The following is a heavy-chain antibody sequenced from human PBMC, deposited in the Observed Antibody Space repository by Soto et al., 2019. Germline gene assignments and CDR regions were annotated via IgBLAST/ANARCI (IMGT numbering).Heavy chain of an antibody. V-gene: IGHV4-59*08. CDR1: GGSMSSYY. Sequence: QVQLQESGPGLVKPSETLSLTCTVSGGSMSSYYWSWFRQPPGKGLEWIGYIYYTGTTNYFPSLKSRATISVDTSRNEFSLNLTSVTAADTAVYYCARLGDSYQAFDYWGPGTLVTVSS. D-gene: IGHD2-21*01. J-gene: IGHJ4*02. CDR2: IYYTGTT. CDR3: ARLGDSYQAFDY.